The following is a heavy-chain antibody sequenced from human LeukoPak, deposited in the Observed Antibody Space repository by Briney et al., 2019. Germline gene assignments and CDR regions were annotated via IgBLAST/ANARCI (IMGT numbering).Heavy chain of an antibody. CDR2: ISYDGSNK. J-gene: IGHJ4*02. CDR3: AKAGGYCPY. V-gene: IGHV3-30*18. D-gene: IGHD3-22*01. Sequence: GSLRLSCAASGFTFSSYGMHWVRQAPGKGLEWVAVISYDGSNKYYADSVKGRFTISRDNSKNTLYLQMNSLRAEDTAVYYCAKAGGYCPYWGQGTLVTVSS. CDR1: GFTFSSYG.